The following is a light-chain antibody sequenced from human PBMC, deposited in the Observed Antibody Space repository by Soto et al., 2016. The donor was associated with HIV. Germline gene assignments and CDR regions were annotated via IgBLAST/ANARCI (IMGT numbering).Light chain of an antibody. CDR3: QQLDSNLVT. CDR2: EAS. Sequence: DIQLTQSPSFLSASVGDRVTVTCRASQGVGTYLAWYQQKPGKPPKLLIYEASTLLSGVPSRFSGSGSGTEFTLTIISLQPEDFATYYCQQLDSNLVTFGQGTKLE. V-gene: IGKV1-9*01. CDR1: QGVGTY. J-gene: IGKJ2*01.